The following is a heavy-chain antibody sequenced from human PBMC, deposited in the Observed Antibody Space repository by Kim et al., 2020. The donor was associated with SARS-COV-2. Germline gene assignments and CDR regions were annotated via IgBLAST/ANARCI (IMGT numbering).Heavy chain of an antibody. D-gene: IGHD3-22*01. Sequence: SETLSLTCTVSGGSISSYYWSWIRQPPGKGLEWIGYIYYSGSTNYNPSLKSRVTRSVDTSKNQFSLKLSSVTAADTAVYYCAREVRDGRSGYYEQTFGFDYWGEGTLVTVSS. CDR2: IYYSGST. CDR3: AREVRDGRSGYYEQTFGFDY. V-gene: IGHV4-59*13. CDR1: GGSISSYY. J-gene: IGHJ4*02.